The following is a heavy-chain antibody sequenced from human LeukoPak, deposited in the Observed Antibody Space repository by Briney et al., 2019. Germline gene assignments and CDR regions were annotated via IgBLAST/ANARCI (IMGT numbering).Heavy chain of an antibody. D-gene: IGHD2-21*01. CDR2: ISSSSSYI. CDR3: ARDLGGERTAEF. Sequence: GGSLRLPCAASGFTFSSYSMNWVRQAPGKGLEWVSSISSSSSYIYYADSVKGRFTISRDNAKNSLYLQMNSLRAEDTAVYYCARDLGGERTAEFGGQGTLVTVS. CDR1: GFTFSSYS. V-gene: IGHV3-21*04. J-gene: IGHJ4*02.